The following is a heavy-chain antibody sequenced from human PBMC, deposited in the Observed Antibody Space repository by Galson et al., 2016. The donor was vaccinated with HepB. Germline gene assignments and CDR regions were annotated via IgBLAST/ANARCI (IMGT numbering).Heavy chain of an antibody. CDR3: ARVGSMGYSYGYGFDN. V-gene: IGHV1-3*01. D-gene: IGHD5-18*01. CDR2: INAGTGNT. CDR1: GYIFTTYS. Sequence: SVKVSCKASGYIFTTYSMHWVRQVPGQRLEWMGWINAGTGNTKYSQKFPGRITLTNDKSASTVYMELSSLRSEDTAVYCCARVGSMGYSYGYGFDNWGQGTLVTASS. J-gene: IGHJ4*02.